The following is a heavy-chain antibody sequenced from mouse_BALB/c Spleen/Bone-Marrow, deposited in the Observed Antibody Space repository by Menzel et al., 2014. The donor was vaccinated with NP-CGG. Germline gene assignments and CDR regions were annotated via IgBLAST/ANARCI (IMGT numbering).Heavy chain of an antibody. CDR3: ARAYYVNYDAMDY. J-gene: IGHJ4*01. V-gene: IGHV1-9*01. Sequence: VQLQQSGAELMKPGASMKISCKATGYTFSSYWIEWVKQRPGHGLEWIGEILPGSGSTNYNERFKGKATFTADTSSNTAYMQLSSLTSEDSAVYYCARAYYVNYDAMDYWGQGTPVTASS. CDR2: ILPGSGST. D-gene: IGHD2-10*01. CDR1: GYTFSSYW.